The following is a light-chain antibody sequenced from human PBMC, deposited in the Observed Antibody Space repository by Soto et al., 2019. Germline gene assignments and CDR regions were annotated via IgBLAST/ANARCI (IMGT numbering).Light chain of an antibody. CDR2: AAS. J-gene: IGKJ4*01. CDR1: QNVYNN. Sequence: EVVMTQSPATLSVSPGERATLSCRTSQNVYNNLAWYLQKPGQAPRLLISAASTRATGIPARFSGSGSGTEFTLTINSLQSEDLAVYYCQQYTSWPLTFGGGTKVEIK. V-gene: IGKV3D-15*01. CDR3: QQYTSWPLT.